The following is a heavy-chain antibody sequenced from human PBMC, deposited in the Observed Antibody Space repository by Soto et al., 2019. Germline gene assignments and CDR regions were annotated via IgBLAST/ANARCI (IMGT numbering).Heavy chain of an antibody. J-gene: IGHJ4*02. CDR3: ARFLMSGYCSGGSCYYFDY. V-gene: IGHV1-69*02. D-gene: IGHD2-15*01. CDR1: GGTFSSYT. Sequence: SVKVSCKASGGTFSSYTISWVRQAPGQGLEWMGRIIPILGIANYAQKFQGRVTITADKPTSTAYMELSSLRSEDTAVYYCARFLMSGYCSGGSCYYFDYWGQGTLVTVSS. CDR2: IIPILGIA.